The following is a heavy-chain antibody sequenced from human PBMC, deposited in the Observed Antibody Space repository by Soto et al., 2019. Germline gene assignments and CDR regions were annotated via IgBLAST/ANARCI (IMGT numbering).Heavy chain of an antibody. CDR3: ARGIAAFLFPVDY. J-gene: IGHJ4*02. Sequence: SETLSLTCAVSGGSISSSNWWSWVRQPPGKGLEWIGEIYHSGSTNYNPSLKSRVTISVDKSKNQFSLKLSSLTAADTAVYYCARGIAAFLFPVDYWGQGALVAVSS. V-gene: IGHV4-4*02. D-gene: IGHD6-13*01. CDR1: GGSISSSNW. CDR2: IYHSGST.